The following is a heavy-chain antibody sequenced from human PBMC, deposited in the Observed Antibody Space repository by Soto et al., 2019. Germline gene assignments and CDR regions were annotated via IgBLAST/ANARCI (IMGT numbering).Heavy chain of an antibody. CDR1: GFTFTKYG. CDR3: AKGGGYTYGTHDAFDI. V-gene: IGHV3-30*18. Sequence: QVQLVESGGGVVQPGRSLRLSCAASGFTFTKYGMHWVRQAPGKGLEWVAVISYDGSNKYNVASVEGRFTISRDNSKNTLYLQMNSLRAEDTAVYYCAKGGGYTYGTHDAFDIWGQGTMVTVSS. J-gene: IGHJ3*02. CDR2: ISYDGSNK. D-gene: IGHD5-18*01.